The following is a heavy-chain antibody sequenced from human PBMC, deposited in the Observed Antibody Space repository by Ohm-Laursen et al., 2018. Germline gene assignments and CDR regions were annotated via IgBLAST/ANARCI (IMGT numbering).Heavy chain of an antibody. J-gene: IGHJ4*02. V-gene: IGHV3-23*01. Sequence: SLRLSCAASGFTFSDHYMDWVRQAPGKGLDWVSTIGTRGVNTYYADSVKGRFTISRNNSKNTLYLQMNSLRAEDTAVYYCARTMALDSWGQGALVTVSS. D-gene: IGHD4/OR15-4a*01. CDR1: GFTFSDHY. CDR2: IGTRGVNT. CDR3: ARTMALDS.